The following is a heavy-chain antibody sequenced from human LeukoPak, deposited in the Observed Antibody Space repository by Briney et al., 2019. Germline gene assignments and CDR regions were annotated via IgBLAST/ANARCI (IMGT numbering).Heavy chain of an antibody. Sequence: GGSLRLSCAASGFTFSSYSMNWVRQAPGKGLEWVSSISSSSSYIYYADSVKGRFTISRDNANKSLFLQMNSLRVEDTAVYYCARATSADKEDYWGQGTLVTVSS. D-gene: IGHD3-10*01. CDR1: GFTFSSYS. V-gene: IGHV3-21*01. CDR3: ARATSADKEDY. CDR2: ISSSSSYI. J-gene: IGHJ4*02.